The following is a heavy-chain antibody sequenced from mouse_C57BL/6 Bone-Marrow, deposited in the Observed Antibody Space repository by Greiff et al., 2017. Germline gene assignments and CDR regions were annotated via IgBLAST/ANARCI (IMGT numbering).Heavy chain of an antibody. D-gene: IGHD2-5*01. CDR2: IYPRSGNT. CDR1: GYTFTSYG. J-gene: IGHJ3*01. Sequence: QVQLQQSGAELARPGASVKLSCKASGYTFTSYGISWVKQRTGQGLEGIGEIYPRSGNTYYNEKFKGKATLTADKSSSTAYMELRSLTSEDSAVYFCARRAYYSNYGFAYWGQGTLVTVSA. CDR3: ARRAYYSNYGFAY. V-gene: IGHV1-81*01.